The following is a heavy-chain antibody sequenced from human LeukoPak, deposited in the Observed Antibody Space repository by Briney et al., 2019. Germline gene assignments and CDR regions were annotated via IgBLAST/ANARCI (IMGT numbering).Heavy chain of an antibody. CDR1: GFTFSSYE. CDR3: AREPYSGSLDY. CDR2: ISSSGSTI. D-gene: IGHD3-10*01. V-gene: IGHV3-48*03. J-gene: IGHJ4*02. Sequence: GGSLRLSCAASGFTFSSYEMNWVRQAPGKGLEWVSYISSSGSTIYYADSVKGRFTISRDNAKNSLYLQMNSLRAEDTAVYYCAREPYSGSLDYWGQGTLVTVSS.